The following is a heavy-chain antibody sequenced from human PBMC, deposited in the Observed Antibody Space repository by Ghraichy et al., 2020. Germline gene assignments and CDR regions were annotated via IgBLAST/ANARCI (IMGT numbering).Heavy chain of an antibody. Sequence: GGSLRLSCAASGFSLRTYGMSWVRQAPGMGLEWVSGISGSGGGPYYADSVKGRFTISRDNSKNMLYLQMNSLRADDTAVYYCAKAGEYTSGWYFFGLDVCGRGPPVTVSS. J-gene: IGHJ6*02. CDR1: GFSLRTYG. V-gene: IGHV3-23*01. CDR2: ISGSGGGP. CDR3: AKAGEYTSGWYFFGLDV. D-gene: IGHD6-19*01.